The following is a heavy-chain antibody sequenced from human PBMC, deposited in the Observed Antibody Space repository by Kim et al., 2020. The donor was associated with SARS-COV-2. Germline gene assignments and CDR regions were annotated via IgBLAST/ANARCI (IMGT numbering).Heavy chain of an antibody. CDR1: GGSISSYY. CDR3: ARGEYYYGSGVVGVVWFDP. V-gene: IGHV4-59*01. J-gene: IGHJ5*02. CDR2: IYYSGST. Sequence: SETLSLTCTVSGGSISSYYWSWIRQPPGKGLEWIGYIYYSGSTNYNPSLKSRVTISVDTSKNQFSLKLSSVTAADTAVYYCARGEYYYGSGVVGVVWFDPWGQGTLVTVSS. D-gene: IGHD3-10*01.